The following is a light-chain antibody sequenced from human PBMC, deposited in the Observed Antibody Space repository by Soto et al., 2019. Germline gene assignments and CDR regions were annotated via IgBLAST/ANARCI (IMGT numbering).Light chain of an antibody. CDR1: QIVPSDY. CDR3: HQYGKSPRT. J-gene: IGKJ1*01. Sequence: DIVLTQSPGTLSLSPGERVTLSCRASQIVPSDYLAWYHQEPGQAPRLLIYGAFNRATGIPDRFSGSGSGTDFTLSISRLEPGDFRVYFCHQYGKSPRTFGQGTKVEIK. CDR2: GAF. V-gene: IGKV3-20*01.